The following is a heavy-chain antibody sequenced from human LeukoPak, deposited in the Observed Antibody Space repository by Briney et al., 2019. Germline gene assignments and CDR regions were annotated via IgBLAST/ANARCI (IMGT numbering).Heavy chain of an antibody. CDR1: GFTFSNHQ. D-gene: IGHD3-10*01. CDR2: IKQDGGEK. Sequence: PVGCLRLSCAGSGFTFSNHQMNWVRRAPGKGLEWVAKIKQDGGEKPYVDSVKGRFTISRDNAKNSLYLQMNSLRVEDTAMYYCARWNYDSGSWVLDYWGQGTLVTVSS. J-gene: IGHJ4*02. V-gene: IGHV3-7*05. CDR3: ARWNYDSGSWVLDY.